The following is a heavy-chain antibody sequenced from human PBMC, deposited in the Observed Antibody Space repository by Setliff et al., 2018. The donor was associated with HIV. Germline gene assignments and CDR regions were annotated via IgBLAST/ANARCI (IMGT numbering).Heavy chain of an antibody. Sequence: PSETLSLTCTVSGGSISSSNKYWGWIRQPPGKGLEWIGSIHYSGSTYYNPSLKSRVTISVDTSKNQFSLKLSSVTAADTAVYYCARARFWSGYYTGDNYYYMDVWGKGTTVTVSS. CDR2: IHYSGST. V-gene: IGHV4-39*07. D-gene: IGHD3-3*01. CDR3: ARARFWSGYYTGDNYYYMDV. CDR1: GGSISSSNKY. J-gene: IGHJ6*03.